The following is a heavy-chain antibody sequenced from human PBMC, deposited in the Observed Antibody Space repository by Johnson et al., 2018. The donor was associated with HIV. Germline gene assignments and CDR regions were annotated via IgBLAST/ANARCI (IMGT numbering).Heavy chain of an antibody. J-gene: IGHJ3*02. CDR2: IWYDGSNK. CDR1: GFIFNNYG. D-gene: IGHD2-15*01. Sequence: QVQLVESGGGVVQPGRSLRLSCATSGFIFNNYGMHWVRQAPGKGLEWVAVIWYDGSNKYYADSVKGRFTISRDNAKNTLYLQMNSLRAEDTAVYYCARDGAIPPGQYCSGGSCHGGDAFDIWGQGIMVTVSS. V-gene: IGHV3-30*19. CDR3: ARDGAIPPGQYCSGGSCHGGDAFDI.